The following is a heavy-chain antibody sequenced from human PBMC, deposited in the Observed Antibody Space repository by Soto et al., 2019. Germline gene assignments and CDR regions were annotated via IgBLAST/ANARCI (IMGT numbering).Heavy chain of an antibody. CDR2: IYWNGIE. CDR3: AHGHPLDFHY. J-gene: IGHJ4*02. V-gene: IGHV2-5*01. Sequence: QITLEDSGPAVVKPTQTLTLPCTFSGFSLSNSGESVGWIRQPPGKALEWLGLIYWNGIERYNPSLKRRLSITKDTSKNHLLLTVTNMDPVDTATYFCAHGHPLDFHYLGQGTLVTVSP. CDR1: GFSLSNSGES.